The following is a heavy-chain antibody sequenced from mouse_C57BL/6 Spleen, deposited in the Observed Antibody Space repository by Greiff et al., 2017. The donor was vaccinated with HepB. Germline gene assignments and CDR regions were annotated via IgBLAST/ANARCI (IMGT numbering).Heavy chain of an antibody. CDR3: ARGLLPYAMDY. CDR2: ISYDGSN. V-gene: IGHV3-6*01. D-gene: IGHD5-5*01. CDR1: GYSITSGYY. J-gene: IGHJ4*01. Sequence: DVKLVESGPGLVKPSQSLSLTCSVTGYSITSGYYWNWIRQFPGNKLEWMGYISYDGSNNYNPSLKNRISITRDTSKNQFFLKLNSVTTEDTATYYCARGLLPYAMDYWGQGTSVTVSS.